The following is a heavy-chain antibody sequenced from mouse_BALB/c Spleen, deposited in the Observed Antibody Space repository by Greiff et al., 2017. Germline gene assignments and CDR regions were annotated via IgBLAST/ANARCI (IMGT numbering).Heavy chain of an antibody. CDR1: GYSFTGYY. D-gene: IGHD1-1*01. CDR2: ISCYNGAT. J-gene: IGHJ4*01. CDR3: ALYYYGPMDY. Sequence: LVKTGASVKISCKASGYSFTGYYMHWVKQSRGKSLEWIGYISCYNGATSYNQKFKGKATFTVDTSSSTAYMQFNSLTSEDSAVYYCALYYYGPMDYWGQGTSVTVSS. V-gene: IGHV1S34*01.